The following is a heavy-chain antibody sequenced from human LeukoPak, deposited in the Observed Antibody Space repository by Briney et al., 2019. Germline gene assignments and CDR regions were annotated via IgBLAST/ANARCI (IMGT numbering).Heavy chain of an antibody. CDR3: ARTAIVRGVIINGDDAFDI. J-gene: IGHJ3*02. D-gene: IGHD3-10*01. Sequence: ASVKVSCKASGYTFTSYGISWVRQAPGQGLEWMGWISAYNGNTNYAQKLQGRVTMTTDTSTSTAYMELRSLRSDDTAVYYCARTAIVRGVIINGDDAFDIWGQGTMVTVSS. V-gene: IGHV1-18*01. CDR2: ISAYNGNT. CDR1: GYTFTSYG.